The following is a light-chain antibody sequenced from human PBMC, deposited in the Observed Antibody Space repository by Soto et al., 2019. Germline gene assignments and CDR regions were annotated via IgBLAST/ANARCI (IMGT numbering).Light chain of an antibody. CDR2: GAS. Sequence: EIVMTQSPATLSVSPGERATLSCGASQSVSSNLAWYQQKPGQAPRLLIYGASTRATGIPARSSGSGSGTEFTLTISSLQSEDFAVYYCQQYNNWPRTFGQGTKVDIK. CDR3: QQYNNWPRT. CDR1: QSVSSN. J-gene: IGKJ1*01. V-gene: IGKV3-15*01.